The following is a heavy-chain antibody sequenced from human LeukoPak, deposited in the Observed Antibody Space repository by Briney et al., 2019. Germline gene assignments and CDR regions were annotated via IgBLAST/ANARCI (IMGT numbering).Heavy chain of an antibody. J-gene: IGHJ5*02. D-gene: IGHD3-16*02. CDR3: AKDHVWGSYRYTGT. CDR1: GFTFSSYW. V-gene: IGHV3-7*01. CDR2: IKEDGGEG. Sequence: GGSLRLSCAASGFTFSSYWMTWVRQAPGKGLEWVANIKEDGGEGYYVDSVKGRFTVSRDNSKNTLYLQMNSLRAEDTAVYYCAKDHVWGSYRYTGTWGQGTLVTVSS.